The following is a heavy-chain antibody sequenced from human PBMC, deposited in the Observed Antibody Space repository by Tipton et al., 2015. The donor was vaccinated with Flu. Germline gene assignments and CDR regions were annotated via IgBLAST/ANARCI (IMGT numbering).Heavy chain of an antibody. Sequence: SLRLSCAASGLTFSNYAMSWVRQAPGKGLEWVAGLSGSGSSIYYADSVKGRFTISRDNSKNMLYVQMNSLRAEDTAVYYCARVKSYWLNGLDVWGQGTTVTVSS. J-gene: IGHJ6*02. D-gene: IGHD2-8*02. V-gene: IGHV3-23*01. CDR3: ARVKSYWLNGLDV. CDR1: GLTFSNYA. CDR2: LSGSGSSI.